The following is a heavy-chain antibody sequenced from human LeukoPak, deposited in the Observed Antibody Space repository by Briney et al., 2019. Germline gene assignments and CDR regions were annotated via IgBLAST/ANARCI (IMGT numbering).Heavy chain of an antibody. CDR3: ARFSSHHDADY. J-gene: IGHJ4*02. V-gene: IGHV4-38-2*01. CDR2: IYHSGST. CDR1: GYSISNGYY. D-gene: IGHD3-16*01. Sequence: PSETLSLTCAVSGYSISNGYYWGWIRQPPGKGLEWIGSIYHSGSTYYNPSLKSRVTISVDTSKNQFSLKLSSVTAADTAVYYCARFSSHHDADYWAQGTLVTVSS.